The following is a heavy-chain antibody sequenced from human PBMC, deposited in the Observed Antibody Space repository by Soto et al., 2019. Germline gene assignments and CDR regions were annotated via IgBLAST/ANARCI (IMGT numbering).Heavy chain of an antibody. V-gene: IGHV4-39*01. CDR3: ASDGATTYYGMDV. CDR1: GGSISSSSYY. Sequence: SETLSLTCTVSGGSISSSSYYWGWIRQPPGKGLEWIGSIYYSGSTYYNPSLKSRVTISVDTSKNQFSLKLSSVTAADAAVYYCASDGATTYYGMDVWGQGTTVTVSS. CDR2: IYYSGST. D-gene: IGHD1-26*01. J-gene: IGHJ6*02.